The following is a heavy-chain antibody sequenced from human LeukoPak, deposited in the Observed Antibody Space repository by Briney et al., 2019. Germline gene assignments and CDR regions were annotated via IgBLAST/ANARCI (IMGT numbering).Heavy chain of an antibody. CDR3: ARRGVAAHTYYFDY. D-gene: IGHD6-6*01. Sequence: GEPLKISCKGSGYSFSSHWIGWVRQMPGKGPEWMGIIYPDDSETIYSPSFQGQVTISVDKSISTAYLHWSSLRASDTAIYYCARRGVAAHTYYFDYWGQGALVTVSS. J-gene: IGHJ4*02. CDR2: IYPDDSET. CDR1: GYSFSSHW. V-gene: IGHV5-51*01.